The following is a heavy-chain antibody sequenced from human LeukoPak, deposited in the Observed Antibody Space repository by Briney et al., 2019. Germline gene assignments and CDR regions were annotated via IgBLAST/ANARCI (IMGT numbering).Heavy chain of an antibody. CDR3: PRASTGRSRDY. V-gene: IGHV3-7*01. D-gene: IGHD2-2*01. J-gene: IGHJ4*02. CDR1: GFIFSDYW. CDR2: IKHDGSAT. Sequence: PGGSLRLSCEASGFIFSDYWLSWVRQAPGKGLEWVANIKHDGSATFYVDSVKGRFTVSRDNAKNSVYLQLNSLRDEDTAVYYCPRASTGRSRDYWGQGTLVTVSS.